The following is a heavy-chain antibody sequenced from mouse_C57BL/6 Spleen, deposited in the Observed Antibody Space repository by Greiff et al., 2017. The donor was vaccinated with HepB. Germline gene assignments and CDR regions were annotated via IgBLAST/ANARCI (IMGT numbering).Heavy chain of an antibody. J-gene: IGHJ3*01. CDR2: IYPRDGST. Sequence: VQLQQSGPELVKPGASVKLSCKASGYTFTSYDINWVKQRPGQGLEWIGWIYPRDGSTKYNEKFKGKATLTVDTSSSTAYMELHSLTSEDSVVYFCARVGYYEYDWFAYWGQGTLVTVSA. D-gene: IGHD2-4*01. CDR1: GYTFTSYD. CDR3: ARVGYYEYDWFAY. V-gene: IGHV1-85*01.